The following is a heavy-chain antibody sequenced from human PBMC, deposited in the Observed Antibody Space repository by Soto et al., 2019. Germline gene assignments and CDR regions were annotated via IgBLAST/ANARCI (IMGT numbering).Heavy chain of an antibody. D-gene: IGHD5-18*01. CDR1: GYTFTSYG. Sequence: ASVKVSCKASGYTFTSYGLRWVRPAPGQGLEGMGWISAYNGNTNYAQKLQGRVTMTTDTSTSTAYMELRSLRSDDTAVYYCARERDTADAFDIWGQGTMVNVSS. CDR2: ISAYNGNT. V-gene: IGHV1-18*01. CDR3: ARERDTADAFDI. J-gene: IGHJ3*02.